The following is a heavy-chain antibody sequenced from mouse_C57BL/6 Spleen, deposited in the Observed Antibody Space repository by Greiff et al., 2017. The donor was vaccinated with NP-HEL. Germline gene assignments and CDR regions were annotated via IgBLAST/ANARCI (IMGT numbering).Heavy chain of an antibody. CDR2: ISGGGGNT. D-gene: IGHD2-3*01. CDR1: GFTFSSYT. CDR3: ARRDGYSLYYYAMDY. J-gene: IGHJ4*01. Sequence: EVKVEESGGGLVKPGGSLKLSCAASGFTFSSYTMSWVRQTPEKRLEWVATISGGGGNTYYPDSVKGRFTISRDNAKNTLYLQMSSLRSEDTALYYCARRDGYSLYYYAMDYWGQGTSVTVSS. V-gene: IGHV5-9*01.